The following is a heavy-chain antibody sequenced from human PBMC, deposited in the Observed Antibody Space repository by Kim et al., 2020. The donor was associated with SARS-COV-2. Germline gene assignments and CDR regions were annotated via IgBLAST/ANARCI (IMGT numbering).Heavy chain of an antibody. CDR2: IYSDSST. J-gene: IGHJ6*02. V-gene: IGHV3-53*01. CDR3: AAGGGGRWYGKDV. CDR1: GFIVRSKY. Sequence: GGSLRLSCAASGFIVRSKYMSWVRQAPGKGLEWVSVIYSDSSTHYAAAVVGGCTITTDNSKNTVSLLKNTLRAADTAAVYCAAGGGGRWYGKDVWGQGT. D-gene: IGHD2-15*01.